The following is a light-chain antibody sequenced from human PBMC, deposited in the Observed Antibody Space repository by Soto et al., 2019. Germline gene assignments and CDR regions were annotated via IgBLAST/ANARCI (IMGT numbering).Light chain of an antibody. CDR2: GAS. J-gene: IGKJ5*01. Sequence: IVMSQSPATLSVSPGERATLSCRASQSVSSNLAWHQQTPGQAPRFLIYGASTRATGIPARFSGSESGTEFTLTISSLQSEDFAVYYCQQRSNWPPITFGQGTRLEIK. CDR3: QQRSNWPPIT. CDR1: QSVSSN. V-gene: IGKV3-15*01.